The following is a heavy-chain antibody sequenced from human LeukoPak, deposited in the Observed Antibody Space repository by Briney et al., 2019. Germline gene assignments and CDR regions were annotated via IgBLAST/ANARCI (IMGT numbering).Heavy chain of an antibody. CDR3: ATSDTLTGYYMGVMFY. Sequence: GGSLRLSCAASGFTFSPYSMNWVRQAPGKGLEWVSAITGSGSSTYYADSVKGRFTISRDNFKNTLYLQMNSLRAEDTAVYYCATSDTLTGYYMGVMFYWGQGTLVTVSS. CDR2: ITGSGSST. CDR1: GFTFSPYS. D-gene: IGHD3-9*01. J-gene: IGHJ4*02. V-gene: IGHV3-23*01.